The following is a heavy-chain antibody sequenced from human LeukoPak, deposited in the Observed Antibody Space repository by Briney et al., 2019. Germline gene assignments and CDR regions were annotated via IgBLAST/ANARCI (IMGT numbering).Heavy chain of an antibody. D-gene: IGHD2-21*01. Sequence: SETLSLTCAVYGGSFSGYYWSWIRQPPGKGLEWIGEINHSGSTNYNPSLKSRVTIPVDTSKNQFSLKLSSVTAADTAVYYCAGYCGGDCYPLYRIDYWGQGTLVTVSS. CDR2: INHSGST. CDR3: AGYCGGDCYPLYRIDY. J-gene: IGHJ4*02. V-gene: IGHV4-34*01. CDR1: GGSFSGYY.